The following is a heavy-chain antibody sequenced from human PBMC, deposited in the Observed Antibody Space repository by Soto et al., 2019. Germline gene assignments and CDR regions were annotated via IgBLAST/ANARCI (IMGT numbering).Heavy chain of an antibody. V-gene: IGHV5-51*01. CDR2: IYPDDSDT. CDR1: GFNFPTFW. J-gene: IGHJ4*02. Sequence: GESLKISCKHSGFNFPTFWIAWVRQMPGKGLEWMGTIYPDDSDTRYSPSFQGQVTISADKSISTAYLQWSSLKASDTAMYYCARLSGWYAHYFDYWGQGTLVTVSS. CDR3: ARLSGWYAHYFDY. D-gene: IGHD6-19*01.